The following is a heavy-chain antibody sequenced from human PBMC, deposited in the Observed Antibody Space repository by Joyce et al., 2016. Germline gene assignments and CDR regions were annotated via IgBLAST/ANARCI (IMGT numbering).Heavy chain of an antibody. V-gene: IGHV1-2*06. CDR2: INPNSGAT. D-gene: IGHD3-3*01. CDR3: ARGDYDFWSGTKRDNWFDP. J-gene: IGHJ5*02. Sequence: QVQLVQSGAEVKKPGASVKVSCKASGYTFTGYYLHWVRQAPGQGVEWMGRINPNSGATIYAQKFQGRVSMTRDTSFSTAYMELSGLRFDDTAIYYCARGDYDFWSGTKRDNWFDPWGQGTLVTVSS. CDR1: GYTFTGYY.